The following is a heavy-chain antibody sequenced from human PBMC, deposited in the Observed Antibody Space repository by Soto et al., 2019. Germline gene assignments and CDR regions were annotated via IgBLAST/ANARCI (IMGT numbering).Heavy chain of an antibody. CDR2: ISYDGSNK. D-gene: IGHD6-13*01. V-gene: IGHV3-30-3*01. Sequence: GSLRLSCAASGFTFSSYAMHWVRQAPGKGLEWVAVISYDGSNKYYADSVKGRFTISRDNSKNTLYLQMNSLRAEDTAVYYCAREVDSSSWYPRAAFDYWGQGTLVTVSS. CDR3: AREVDSSSWYPRAAFDY. CDR1: GFTFSSYA. J-gene: IGHJ4*02.